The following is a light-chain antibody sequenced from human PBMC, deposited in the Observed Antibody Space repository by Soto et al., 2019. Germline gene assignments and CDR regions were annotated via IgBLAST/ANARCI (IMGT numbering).Light chain of an antibody. V-gene: IGKV1-5*03. CDR2: RSS. CDR1: QTISNY. J-gene: IGKJ1*01. Sequence: DIQMTQSPSTLSASVGDRFTITCRASQTISNYLTWYQQRPGKAPKLLIYRSSILQNGVPSRFSGSGSGTEFTLTISSLQPDDFATYYCQQYYIYATFGQGPRVEI. CDR3: QQYYIYAT.